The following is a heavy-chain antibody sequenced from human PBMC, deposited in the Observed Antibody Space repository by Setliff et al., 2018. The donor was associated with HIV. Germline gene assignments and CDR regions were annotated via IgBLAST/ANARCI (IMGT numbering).Heavy chain of an antibody. D-gene: IGHD3-10*01. CDR1: GGSISSSSYY. CDR2: VYNPERI. J-gene: IGHJ6*02. V-gene: IGHV4-39*07. CDR3: ARPGSSSYYYAMDV. Sequence: SETLSLTCNVSGGSISSSSYYWGWIRQTPGKGLEWIGTVYNPERISYNPSLRSRVTISVDTSQNQFSLKLRSVTAADTGVYYCARPGSSSYYYAMDVWGLGTTVTVSS.